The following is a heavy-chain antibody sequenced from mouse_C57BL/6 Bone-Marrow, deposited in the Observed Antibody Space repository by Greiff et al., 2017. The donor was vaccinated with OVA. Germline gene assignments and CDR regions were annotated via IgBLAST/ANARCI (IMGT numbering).Heavy chain of an antibody. CDR2: IDPSDSYT. CDR1: GYTFTSYW. V-gene: IGHV1-69*01. D-gene: IGHD1-1*01. Sequence: VQLQQPGAELVMPGASVKLSCKASGYTFTSYWMHWVKQRPGQGLEWIGEIDPSDSYTNYNQQFKGKSTLTVDKSSSTAYMQLSSLTSEDSAVYYCAREDYGSRYYFDYWGQGTTLTVSS. CDR3: AREDYGSRYYFDY. J-gene: IGHJ2*01.